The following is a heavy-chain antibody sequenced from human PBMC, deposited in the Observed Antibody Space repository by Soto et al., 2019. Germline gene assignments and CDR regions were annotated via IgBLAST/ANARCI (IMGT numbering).Heavy chain of an antibody. J-gene: IGHJ3*01. D-gene: IGHD6-19*01. CDR3: AKEGSGWDF. CDR2: ISGSGGTA. V-gene: IGHV3-23*01. Sequence: EGSLRLSCVASGFNFANYVMNWVRQPPDKGLECVSIISGSGGTAYYADSVKGRLTISRDNSKNTLYLQMDSLRAEDPAIYYCAKEGSGWDFWGRETMVTVSS. CDR1: GFNFANYV.